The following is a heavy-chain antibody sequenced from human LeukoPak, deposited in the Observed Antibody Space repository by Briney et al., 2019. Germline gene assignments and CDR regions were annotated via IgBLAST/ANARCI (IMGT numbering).Heavy chain of an antibody. V-gene: IGHV3-30*18. D-gene: IGHD3-10*01. CDR3: AKDPWFGEFANYFDY. J-gene: IGHJ4*02. CDR1: GFPFRSYG. Sequence: GRSLRLSCAASGFPFRSYGMLWVRQAPGKGLEGVAVISYDGSNKYYADSVKGRFTISRDNSKYTLCLQMNSLRAEDTAVYYCAKDPWFGEFANYFDYWGQGTLVTVSS. CDR2: ISYDGSNK.